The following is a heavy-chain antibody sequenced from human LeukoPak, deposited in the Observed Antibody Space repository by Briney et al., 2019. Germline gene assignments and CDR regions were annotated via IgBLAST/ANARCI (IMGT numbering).Heavy chain of an antibody. Sequence: RPSETLSLTCSVSGGSISSSYWGSIRQPPGWGLGWIGYIYYSGSTNSNPSLKSRVTISVDPSKNQFSLKLSSVTAADTAVYYCARDETRITIFGVVMGAFDIWGQGTMVTVSS. J-gene: IGHJ3*02. V-gene: IGHV4-59*01. D-gene: IGHD3-3*01. CDR2: IYYSGST. CDR1: GGSISSSY. CDR3: ARDETRITIFGVVMGAFDI.